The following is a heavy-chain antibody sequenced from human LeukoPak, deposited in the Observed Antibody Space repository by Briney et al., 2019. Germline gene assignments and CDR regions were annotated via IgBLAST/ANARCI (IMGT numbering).Heavy chain of an antibody. CDR1: GGSITSRRYY. Sequence: TETLSLTCTVSGGSITSRRYYWSWIRQPPGKGLEWIGYIYYSGSTNYNPSLKSRVTISVDTSKNQFSLKLSSVTAADTAVYYCAGSGSSYYYYGMHGWGQGTTVTVSS. CDR2: IYYSGST. D-gene: IGHD1-26*01. CDR3: AGSGSSYYYYGMHG. V-gene: IGHV4-61*01. J-gene: IGHJ6*02.